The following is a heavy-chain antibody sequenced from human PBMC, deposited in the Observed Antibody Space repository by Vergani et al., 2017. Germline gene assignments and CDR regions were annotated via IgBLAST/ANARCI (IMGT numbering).Heavy chain of an antibody. D-gene: IGHD2-2*01. CDR2: INPNSGGT. CDR3: ARAGGYCSSTSCQTYFDY. J-gene: IGHJ4*02. Sequence: QVQLVQSGAEVKKPGASVKVSCKASGYTFTGYYMHWVRQAPGQGLEWMGWINPNSGGTNYAQKFQGRVTMTRDTSISTAYMELSRLRSDDTAVYYCARAGGYCSSTSCQTYFDYWGQGILVTVSS. CDR1: GYTFTGYY. V-gene: IGHV1-2*02.